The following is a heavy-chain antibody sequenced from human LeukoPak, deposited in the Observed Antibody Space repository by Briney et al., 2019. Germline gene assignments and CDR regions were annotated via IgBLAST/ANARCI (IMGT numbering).Heavy chain of an antibody. D-gene: IGHD3/OR15-3a*01. CDR1: GFTFSSYA. J-gene: IGHJ4*02. V-gene: IGHV3-30-3*01. Sequence: GGSLRLSCAASGFTFSSYAMHWVRQAPGKGLEWVAVISYDGSNKYYAGSVKGRFTISRHNAESSLYLQMNSLRAEDTAVYYCARDYKSPDFWAGYPPYHHDHWGQGTLVTVSS. CDR3: ARDYKSPDFWAGYPPYHHDH. CDR2: ISYDGSNK.